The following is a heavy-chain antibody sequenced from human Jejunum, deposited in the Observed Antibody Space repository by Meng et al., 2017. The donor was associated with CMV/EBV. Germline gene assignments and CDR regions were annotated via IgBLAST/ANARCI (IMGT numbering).Heavy chain of an antibody. Sequence: KLSAGTFSTYAVSWVRQAPGQGLEWVGGIISKLGTATYAQKFQGRVTITTDESTSTAYMELGSLRSEDTAVYYCTKVPWGFPFDFWGQGTVGTVSS. V-gene: IGHV1-69*05. J-gene: IGHJ3*01. CDR2: IISKLGTA. CDR3: TKVPWGFPFDF. D-gene: IGHD3-16*01. CDR1: AGTFSTYA.